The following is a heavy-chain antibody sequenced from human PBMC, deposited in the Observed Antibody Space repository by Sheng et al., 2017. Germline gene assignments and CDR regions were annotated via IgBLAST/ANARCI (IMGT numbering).Heavy chain of an antibody. D-gene: IGHD4-17*01. J-gene: IGHJ6*03. CDR2: IKQDGSEK. CDR3: ARALTVTTNYYYYYYSGR. Sequence: EVQLVESGGGLVQPGGSLRLSCAASGFTFSSYWMSWVRQAPGKGLEWVANIKQDGSEKYYVDSVKGRFTISRDNAKNSLYLQMNSLRAEDTAVYYCARALTVTTNYYYYYYSGRLGQRDHGHRLL. CDR1: GFTFSSYW. V-gene: IGHV3-7*01.